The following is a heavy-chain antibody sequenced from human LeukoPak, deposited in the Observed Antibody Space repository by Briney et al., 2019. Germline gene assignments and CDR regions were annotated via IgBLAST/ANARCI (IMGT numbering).Heavy chain of an antibody. CDR2: SGSS. J-gene: IGHJ4*02. Sequence: SETLSLTCTFSGGSISTYHWSWIRQFPGKGLEWIGQSGSSNYNPSLKSRVSISMDTSKNQFSLRLTSVTAADTAVYYCATYRVGGGGVGYWGQGTLVTASS. CDR1: GGSISTYH. D-gene: IGHD3-10*01. V-gene: IGHV4-59*01. CDR3: ATYRVGGGGVGY.